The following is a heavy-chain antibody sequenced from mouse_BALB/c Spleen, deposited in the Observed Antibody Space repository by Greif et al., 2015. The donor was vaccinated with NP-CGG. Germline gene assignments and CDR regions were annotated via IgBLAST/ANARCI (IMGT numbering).Heavy chain of an antibody. J-gene: IGHJ2*01. CDR3: AKSGDYDNSFDY. CDR2: IHPNSGNT. Sequence: VQVVESGSVLVRPGASVKLSCKASGYTFTSSWMHWAKQRPGQGLEWIGEIHPNSGNTNYNEKFKGKATLTVDTSSSTAYVDLSSLTSEDSAVYYCAKSGDYDNSFDYWGQGTTLTVSS. CDR1: GYTFTSSW. V-gene: IGHV1S130*01. D-gene: IGHD2-4*01.